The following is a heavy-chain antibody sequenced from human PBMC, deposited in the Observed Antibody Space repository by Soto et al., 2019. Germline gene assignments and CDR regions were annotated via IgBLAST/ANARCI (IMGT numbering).Heavy chain of an antibody. J-gene: IGHJ5*02. CDR1: GGTFSSYA. CDR2: IIPIFGTA. Sequence: ASVKVSCKASGGTFSSYAISWVRQAPGQGLEWMGGIIPIFGTANYAQKFQGRVTITADESTSTAYMELSSLRSEDTAVYYCAREGGNGIEAAGTLYNWFDPWGQGTLVTVSS. CDR3: AREGGNGIEAAGTLYNWFDP. V-gene: IGHV1-69*13. D-gene: IGHD6-13*01.